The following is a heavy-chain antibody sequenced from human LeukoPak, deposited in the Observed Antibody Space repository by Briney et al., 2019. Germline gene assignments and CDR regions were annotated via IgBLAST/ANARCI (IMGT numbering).Heavy chain of an antibody. CDR2: IYISGST. Sequence: PETLSLTCTVSGASIDTYSSSWIRQPAGKGLGWIGRIYISGSTNYTPTLKSRVTISVDTSKNQFSLKLSSVTAADTAVYYCARGYGSGSYYTPNWFDPWGQGTLVTVSS. D-gene: IGHD3-10*01. J-gene: IGHJ5*02. CDR3: ARGYGSGSYYTPNWFDP. CDR1: GASIDTYS. V-gene: IGHV4-4*07.